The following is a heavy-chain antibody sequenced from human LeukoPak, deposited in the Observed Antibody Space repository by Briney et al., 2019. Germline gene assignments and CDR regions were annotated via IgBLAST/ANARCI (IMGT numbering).Heavy chain of an antibody. CDR3: ARHRKYNWGIRPTVAFDI. CDR2: IYPGDSDT. Sequence: GESLKISCKGSGYSFTSYWIGWVRQMPGKGLEWMGIIYPGDSDTRYSPSFQGQVTISADKSISTAYLQWSSLKASDTAMYYCARHRKYNWGIRPTVAFDIRGQGTMVTVSS. CDR1: GYSFTSYW. D-gene: IGHD1-1*01. V-gene: IGHV5-51*01. J-gene: IGHJ3*02.